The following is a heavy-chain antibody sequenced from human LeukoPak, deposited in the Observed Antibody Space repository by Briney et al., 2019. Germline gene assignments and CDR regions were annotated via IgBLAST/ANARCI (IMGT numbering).Heavy chain of an antibody. J-gene: IGHJ5*02. Sequence: PSETLSLTCTVSGGSITSYYWSWIRQPPGKGLEWIGYIYSSGSTNFNPSLQSRVTIYVDQSKNQIPLKLNSVTTADTAVDYCWGLIGYSSSGFDPWGQGTLVIVSS. CDR2: IYSSGST. V-gene: IGHV4-4*08. CDR1: GGSITSYY. D-gene: IGHD6-13*01. CDR3: WGLIGYSSSGFDP.